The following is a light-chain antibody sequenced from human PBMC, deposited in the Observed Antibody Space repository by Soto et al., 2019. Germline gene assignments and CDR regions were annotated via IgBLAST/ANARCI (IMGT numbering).Light chain of an antibody. CDR3: QHYDSSPPIT. V-gene: IGKV3-20*01. Sequence: EIVLTQSPGTLSLSPGERATLSCRASQSVYSNYLAWYQQKPGQAPRLLISAASSRATGIPDRFSGSGSATDFTLTIIRLEPEDYAVYYCQHYDSSPPITFGQGTRLEI. J-gene: IGKJ5*01. CDR2: AAS. CDR1: QSVYSNY.